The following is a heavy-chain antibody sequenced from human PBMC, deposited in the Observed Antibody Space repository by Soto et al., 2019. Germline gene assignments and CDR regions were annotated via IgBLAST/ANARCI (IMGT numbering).Heavy chain of an antibody. CDR2: IKQDGSDE. D-gene: IGHD2-8*01. Sequence: EVQLVESGGGLVRPGGSLRLSCAVSGFTFRDYWMSWVRQAPGKGLEWVANIKQDGSDEYYVDSMKGRISISRDNAGNSLHLQMNSLRAEDTAVYFCARVHKILYSSNDFWGQGTLVTVSS. V-gene: IGHV3-7*03. J-gene: IGHJ4*02. CDR1: GFTFRDYW. CDR3: ARVHKILYSSNDF.